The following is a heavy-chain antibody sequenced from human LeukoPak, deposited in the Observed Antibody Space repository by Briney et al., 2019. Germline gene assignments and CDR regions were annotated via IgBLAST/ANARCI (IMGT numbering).Heavy chain of an antibody. V-gene: IGHV1-8*03. J-gene: IGHJ4*02. D-gene: IGHD3-22*01. Sequence: ASVKVSCKASGYTFTSYDINWVRQATGQGLEWMGWMNPNSGNTGYAQKFQERVTITRDMSTSTAYMELSSLRSEDTAVYYCAAGYYYDSSGYYYWGQGTLVTVSS. CDR1: GYTFTSYD. CDR3: AAGYYYDSSGYYY. CDR2: MNPNSGNT.